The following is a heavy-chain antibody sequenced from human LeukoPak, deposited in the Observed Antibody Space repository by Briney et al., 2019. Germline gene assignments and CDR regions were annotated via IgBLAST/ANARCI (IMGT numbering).Heavy chain of an antibody. Sequence: SETLSLTCTVSGGSISSYYWSWIRQPPGKGLEWIGYIYYSGSADYNPSLKSRVTISVDTSKNQFSLKLSSVTAADTAVYYCAREGVTKYYFDYWGQGTLVTVSS. V-gene: IGHV4-59*01. CDR2: IYYSGSA. CDR1: GGSISSYY. J-gene: IGHJ4*02. D-gene: IGHD4-11*01. CDR3: AREGVTKYYFDY.